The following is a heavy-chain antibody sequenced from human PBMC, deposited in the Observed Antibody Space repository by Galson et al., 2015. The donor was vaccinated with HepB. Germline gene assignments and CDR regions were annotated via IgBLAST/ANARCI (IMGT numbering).Heavy chain of an antibody. CDR3: ARGGGFWDAGGRGFDY. CDR1: GFTFSSYG. Sequence: SLRLSCAASGFTFSSYGMHWVRQAPGKGLEWVAVISYDGSNKYYADSVKGRFTISRDNSKNTLYLQMNSLRAEDTAVYYCARGGGFWDAGGRGFDYWGQGTLVTVSS. D-gene: IGHD3-16*01. CDR2: ISYDGSNK. J-gene: IGHJ4*02. V-gene: IGHV3-30*03.